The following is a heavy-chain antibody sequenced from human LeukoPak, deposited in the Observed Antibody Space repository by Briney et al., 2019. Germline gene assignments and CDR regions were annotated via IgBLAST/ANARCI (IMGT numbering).Heavy chain of an antibody. D-gene: IGHD2-2*01. J-gene: IGHJ5*02. Sequence: VGSLRLSCAASGFTFSNYAMSWVRQAPGKGLEWVSSIGGSTGPTYYADSVKGRFTISRDNSKNTLYLQMNSLRAEDTAVYYCAKDRYCSTTSCFAGQFDPWGQGTLVTVSS. CDR3: AKDRYCSTTSCFAGQFDP. CDR2: IGGSTGPT. V-gene: IGHV3-23*01. CDR1: GFTFSNYA.